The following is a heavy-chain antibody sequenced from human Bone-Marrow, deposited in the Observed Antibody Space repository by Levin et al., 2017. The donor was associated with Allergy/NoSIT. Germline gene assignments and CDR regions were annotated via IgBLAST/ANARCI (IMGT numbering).Heavy chain of an antibody. CDR1: GFTFSNAW. V-gene: IGHV3-15*01. CDR3: TPPWSGYEVLDYYGRDV. J-gene: IGHJ6*02. D-gene: IGHD5-12*01. Sequence: GGSLRLSCAASGFTFSNAWMSWVRQAPGKGLEWVGRIKSKTDGGTTDYAAPVKGRFTISRDDSKNTLYLQMNSLKTEDTAVYYCTPPWSGYEVLDYYGRDVWGQGTTVTVSS. CDR2: IKSKTDGGTT.